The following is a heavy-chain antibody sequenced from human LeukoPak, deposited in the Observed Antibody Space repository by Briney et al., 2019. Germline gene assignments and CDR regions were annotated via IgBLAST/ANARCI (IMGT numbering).Heavy chain of an antibody. CDR1: GYTFTSYG. D-gene: IGHD3-22*01. CDR2: ISAYNGNT. CDR3: ASSVASSGHHGPPDY. J-gene: IGHJ4*02. V-gene: IGHV1-18*01. Sequence: GASVKVSCKASGYTFTSYGIRWVRQAPGQGLEWMGWISAYNGNTNYAQKLQGRVTMTTDTSTSTAYMELRSLRSDDTAVYYCASSVASSGHHGPPDYWGQGTLVTVSS.